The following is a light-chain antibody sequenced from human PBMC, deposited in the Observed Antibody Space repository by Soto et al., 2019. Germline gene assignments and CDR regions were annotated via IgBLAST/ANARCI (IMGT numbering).Light chain of an antibody. J-gene: IGLJ2*01. V-gene: IGLV2-14*03. CDR3: SSYTSSITLV. CDR1: SSDVGGYNY. CDR2: DVS. Sequence: QSALTQPASVSGSPGQSITISCTGTSSDVGGYNYVSWYQQHPGKAPKLMIYDVSNRPSGVSNRFSGSKSGNTASLSISGLQAEDEADYYCSSYTSSITLVFGGGTKLNVL.